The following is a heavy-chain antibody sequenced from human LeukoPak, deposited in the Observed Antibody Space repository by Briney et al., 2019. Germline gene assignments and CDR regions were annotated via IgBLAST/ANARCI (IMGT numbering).Heavy chain of an antibody. V-gene: IGHV3-23*01. CDR3: AKNGGSQCYSHLDS. CDR1: GFTFTSYA. J-gene: IGHJ4*02. Sequence: GGSLRLSCAASGFTFTSYAMSWVRQAPGKGLEWVSGTSGSGGSTYYAGSVKGRFTISRDNSKNTLYLQMNSLRVEDTAVYYCAKNGGSQCYSHLDSWGQGTLVTVSS. CDR2: TSGSGGST. D-gene: IGHD2-15*01.